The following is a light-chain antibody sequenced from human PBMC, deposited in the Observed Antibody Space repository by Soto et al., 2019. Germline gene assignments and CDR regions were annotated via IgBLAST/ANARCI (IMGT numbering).Light chain of an antibody. CDR1: QSVLHSSNNKNY. CDR3: QQRSNWPALT. Sequence: DIVMTQSPDSLAVSLGERATINCKSSQSVLHSSNNKNYLTWYQHKPGQPPKLLIYWASTRESGVPDRFSGSGSGTDFTLTISSLEPEDFAVYYCQQRSNWPALTFGGGTKVEIK. CDR2: WAS. V-gene: IGKV4-1*01. J-gene: IGKJ4*01.